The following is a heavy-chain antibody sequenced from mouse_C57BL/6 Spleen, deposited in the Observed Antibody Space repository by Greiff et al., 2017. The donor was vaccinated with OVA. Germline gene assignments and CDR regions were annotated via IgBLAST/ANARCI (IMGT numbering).Heavy chain of an antibody. J-gene: IGHJ2*01. V-gene: IGHV5-9-1*02. CDR3: TTYYDYDGFDY. Sequence: DVMLVESGEGLVKPGGSLKLSCAASGFTFSSYAMSWVRQTPETRLEWVAYISSGGDYIYYADTVQGRFTISRDNARNTLYLQMISPKSEDTAMYDWTTYYDYDGFDYWGQGTTLTVSS. CDR1: GFTFSSYA. CDR2: ISSGGDYI. D-gene: IGHD2-4*01.